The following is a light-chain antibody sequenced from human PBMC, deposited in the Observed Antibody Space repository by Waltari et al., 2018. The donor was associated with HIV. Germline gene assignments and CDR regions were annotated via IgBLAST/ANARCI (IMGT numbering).Light chain of an antibody. J-gene: IGLJ1*01. CDR2: DAS. CDR1: SSDVGGYNY. CDR3: CSYAGSYTYV. V-gene: IGLV2-11*01. Sequence: QSALTQPRSVSGSPGPSVTISCTGTSSDVGGYNYVSWYQQHPGKTPKLMIYDASKRPSGVPERFSGSKSGNTASLTISGLQAEDEADYYCCSYAGSYTYVFGTGTKVTVL.